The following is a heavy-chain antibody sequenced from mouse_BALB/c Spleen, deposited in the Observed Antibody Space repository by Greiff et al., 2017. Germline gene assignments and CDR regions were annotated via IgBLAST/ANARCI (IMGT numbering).Heavy chain of an antibody. CDR1: GYALSSHW. J-gene: IGHJ3*01. D-gene: IGHD2-4*01. V-gene: IGHV1-80*01. CDR3: ARGPIYYDYDGCAY. CDR2: IYPGDGDT. Sequence: VQLQQSGAELVRPGSSVKISCKASGYALSSHWMNWVKQRPGQGLEWIGQIYPGDGDTNDNGKFKGKATLTADKSSSTAYMQLSSLTSEDSAVYFCARGPIYYDYDGCAYWGQGTLVTVSA.